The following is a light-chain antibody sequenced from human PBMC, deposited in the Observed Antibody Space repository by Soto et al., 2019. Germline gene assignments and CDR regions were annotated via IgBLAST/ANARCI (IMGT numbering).Light chain of an antibody. Sequence: DIQMTQSPSTLSASVGARVTITCLASQSVSSWLAWFQQKPGKAPKRLIYKASNLQSGVSSRFSGGGSGTEFTLTISSLQPDDFATYYCQQYKTYWTFGPGTKVDIK. J-gene: IGKJ1*01. CDR3: QQYKTYWT. CDR2: KAS. V-gene: IGKV1-5*03. CDR1: QSVSSW.